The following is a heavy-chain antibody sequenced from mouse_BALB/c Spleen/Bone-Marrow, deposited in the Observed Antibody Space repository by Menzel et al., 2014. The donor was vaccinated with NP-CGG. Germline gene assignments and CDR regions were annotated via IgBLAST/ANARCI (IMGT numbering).Heavy chain of an antibody. CDR3: TRSGAFAY. V-gene: IGHV6-6*02. Sequence: EVKVVESGGGLVQPGGSMKLSCVASGFTFSNYWMNWVRQSPEKGLEWVAEIRLKSNNYATHYAESVKGRFTISRDDSKSSAYLQMNNLRAEDTGIYFCTRSGAFAYWGQGTLVTVSA. D-gene: IGHD1-3*01. CDR1: GFTFSNYW. CDR2: IRLKSNNYAT. J-gene: IGHJ3*01.